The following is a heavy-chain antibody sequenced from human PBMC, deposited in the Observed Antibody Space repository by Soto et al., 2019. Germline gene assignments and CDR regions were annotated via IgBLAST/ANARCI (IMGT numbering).Heavy chain of an antibody. CDR1: GFSFFTYG. V-gene: IGHV3-30*18. CDR3: GKAGGSELRYFDWPEVGV. D-gene: IGHD3-9*01. J-gene: IGHJ4*02. Sequence: QVHVVESGGGVVQPGTSLRLSCTASGFSFFTYGFAWIRQAPGKGLERVAVVTYDSSEKYYADSVKCRFTISRDNSKNTVYLQMDSRQHNDSALYYCGKAGGSELRYFDWPEVGVWGQGTLVTVSS. CDR2: VTYDSSEK.